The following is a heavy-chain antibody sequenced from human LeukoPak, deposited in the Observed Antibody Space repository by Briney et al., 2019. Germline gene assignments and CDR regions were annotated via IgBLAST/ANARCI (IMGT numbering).Heavy chain of an antibody. CDR1: GFTFSSYW. J-gene: IGHJ6*02. V-gene: IGHV3-7*01. D-gene: IGHD2-2*01. CDR3: ARDACSSTSCYPLTNYYYGMDV. Sequence: GGSLRLSCAASGFTFSSYWMSWVRQAPGKGLEWVANIKQGGSEKYYVDSVKGRFTISRDNAKNSLYLQMESLRAEDMAVYYCARDACSSTSCYPLTNYYYGMDVWGQGTTVTVSS. CDR2: IKQGGSEK.